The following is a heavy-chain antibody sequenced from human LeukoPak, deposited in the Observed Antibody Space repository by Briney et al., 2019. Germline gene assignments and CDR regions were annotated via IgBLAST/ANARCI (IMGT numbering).Heavy chain of an antibody. CDR2: ITGSGGTT. D-gene: IGHD3-22*01. V-gene: IGHV3-23*01. CDR1: GFTFSSYA. J-gene: IGHJ4*02. CDR3: VRDDDRPDNGLDY. Sequence: GGSLRLSCATSGFTFSSYAMSWVRQAPGKGLECVSTITGSGGTTYYADSVKGRFTISRDNSKNTLYLQMNSLRAEDTAVYYCVRDDDRPDNGLDYWGQGTLVTVSS.